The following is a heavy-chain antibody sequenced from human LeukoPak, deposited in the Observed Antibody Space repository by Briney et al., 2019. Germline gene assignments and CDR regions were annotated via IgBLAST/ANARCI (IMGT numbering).Heavy chain of an antibody. J-gene: IGHJ3*02. CDR3: ARDGDGYGAPGAFDI. D-gene: IGHD5-24*01. Sequence: PGGSLRLSCAASGFTFSSYGMHWVRQAPGKGLEWVAVIWYDGSNKYYADSVKGRFTISRDNSKNTLYLQMNSLRAEDTAVYYCARDGDGYGAPGAFDIWGQGTMVTVSS. CDR2: IWYDGSNK. V-gene: IGHV3-33*01. CDR1: GFTFSSYG.